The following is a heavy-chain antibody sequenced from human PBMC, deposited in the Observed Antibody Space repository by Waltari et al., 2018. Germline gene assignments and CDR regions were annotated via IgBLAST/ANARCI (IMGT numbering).Heavy chain of an antibody. CDR3: ARDPIAVAGRDY. V-gene: IGHV1-3*01. J-gene: IGHJ4*02. CDR2: INPGNGNT. Sequence: QVELVQSGAEVKKHGASVKVACKASGHTFTSSAMHWVRQAPGQRLEWMGWINPGNGNTKYSQKFQGRVTITRDTSASTAYMELSSLRSEDTAVYYCARDPIAVAGRDYWGQGTLVTVSS. CDR1: GHTFTSSA. D-gene: IGHD6-19*01.